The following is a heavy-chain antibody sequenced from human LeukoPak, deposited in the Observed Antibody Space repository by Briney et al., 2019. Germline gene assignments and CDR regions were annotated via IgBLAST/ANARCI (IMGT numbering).Heavy chain of an antibody. CDR1: GGSISGYY. CDR3: ARANDYYYYYMDV. V-gene: IGHV4-59*01. Sequence: SETLSLTCTVSGGSISGYYWSWIRQPPGKGLEWIGYIYYSGSTNYNPSLKSRVTISVDTSKNQFSLKLSSVTAADMAVYYCARANDYYYYYMDVWGKGTTVTVSS. J-gene: IGHJ6*03. CDR2: IYYSGST.